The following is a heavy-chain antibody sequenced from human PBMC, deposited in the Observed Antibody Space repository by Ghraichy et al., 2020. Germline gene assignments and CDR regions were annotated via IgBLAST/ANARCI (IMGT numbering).Heavy chain of an antibody. J-gene: IGHJ4*02. CDR2: ISRDGSKV. CDR1: GFTFSRYG. D-gene: IGHD4-17*01. V-gene: IGHV3-30*18. CDR3: AKDDYDSELDY. Sequence: GSLRLSCAASGFTFSRYGMHWVRQAPGKGLEWVTVISRDGSKVYYADSVKGRFTSSRDNSKNTLYLQMNSLTAEDTAVYYCAKDDYDSELDYWGQGALVTVSS.